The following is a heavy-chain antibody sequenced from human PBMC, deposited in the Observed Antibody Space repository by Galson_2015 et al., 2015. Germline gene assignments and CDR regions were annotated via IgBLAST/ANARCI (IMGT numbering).Heavy chain of an antibody. CDR2: TYYRSKWYN. J-gene: IGHJ4*02. CDR1: GDSVSSNSAA. Sequence: AISGDSVSSNSAAWNWIRQSPSRGLEWLGRTYYRSKWYNDYAVSVKSRITINPDTSKNQFSLQLNSVTPEDTAVYYCARARRISSSWYMGYYFDYWGQGTLVTVSS. CDR3: ARARRISSSWYMGYYFDY. V-gene: IGHV6-1*01. D-gene: IGHD6-13*01.